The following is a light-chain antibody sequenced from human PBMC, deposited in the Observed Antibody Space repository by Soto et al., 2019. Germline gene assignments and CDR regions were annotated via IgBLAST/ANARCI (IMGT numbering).Light chain of an antibody. V-gene: IGKV3-15*01. CDR2: GAS. J-gene: IGKJ1*01. Sequence: EIVMTQSPATLSVSPGERATLSCRAGQSVSSNLAWYQQKPGQAPRLLIYGASTRATGIPARFSGSGSGTEFTLTISSLQSEDFAVYYCQQYNNWPGTFGQGTKVEIK. CDR3: QQYNNWPGT. CDR1: QSVSSN.